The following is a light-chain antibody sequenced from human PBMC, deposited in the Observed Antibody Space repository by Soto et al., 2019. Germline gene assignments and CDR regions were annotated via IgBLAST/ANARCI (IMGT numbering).Light chain of an antibody. CDR2: VGTGGIVG. CDR3: GADHGSGSNCVWV. V-gene: IGLV9-49*01. Sequence: QLVLTQPPSASASLGASVTLTCTLSSGYSNYKVDWYQQRPGKGPRFVMRVGTGGIVGSKGDGIPDRFSVLGSGLNRYLTIKNIQEEDESDYHCGADHGSGSNCVWVCGGGTKLTVL. J-gene: IGLJ3*02. CDR1: SGYSNYK.